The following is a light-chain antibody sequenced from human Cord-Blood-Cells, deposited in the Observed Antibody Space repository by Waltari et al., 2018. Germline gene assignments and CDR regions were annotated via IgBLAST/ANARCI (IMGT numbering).Light chain of an antibody. CDR2: AAS. Sequence: DIPMTQSPSSLSASVGDRFTITCRASQSISSYLNWYPQKPGKAPKLLIYAASSLQSGVPSRFSGSGSGTDFTLTISSLQPEDFATYYCQQSYSTPITFGQGTRLEIK. CDR1: QSISSY. CDR3: QQSYSTPIT. V-gene: IGKV1-39*01. J-gene: IGKJ5*01.